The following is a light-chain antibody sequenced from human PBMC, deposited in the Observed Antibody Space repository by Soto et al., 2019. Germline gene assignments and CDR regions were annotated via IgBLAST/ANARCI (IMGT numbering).Light chain of an antibody. V-gene: IGKV3-15*01. J-gene: IGKJ2*01. CDR2: GAS. Sequence: EIVMTQSPATLSVSPGERATLSCRASQSVSSNLAWYQQKPGQAPRLLIYGASTRATGIPARFSGSGSGTEFTLTISSLQSEDFATYYCQQSFSTPMYTFGQGTKLETK. CDR1: QSVSSN. CDR3: QQSFSTPMYT.